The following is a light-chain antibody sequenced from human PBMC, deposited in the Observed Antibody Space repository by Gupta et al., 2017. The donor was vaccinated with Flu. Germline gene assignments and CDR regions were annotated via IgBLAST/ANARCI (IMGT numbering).Light chain of an antibody. J-gene: IGKJ4*01. CDR3: QQLNRFPLT. CDR1: QGISSY. Sequence: DIQLTQSPSFLSASVGDRVTITCRASQGISSYLAWYQQKPGKAPKLLIYAASTLQSGVPSRFSGSGSGTEFTRTISRLQPEDFATYYCQQLNRFPLTFGGGTKVEIK. V-gene: IGKV1-9*01. CDR2: AAS.